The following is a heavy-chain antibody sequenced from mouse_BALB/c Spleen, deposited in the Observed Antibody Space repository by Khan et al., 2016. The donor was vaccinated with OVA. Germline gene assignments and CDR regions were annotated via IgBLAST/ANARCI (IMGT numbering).Heavy chain of an antibody. J-gene: IGHJ3*01. CDR3: ARSTYRYAFAY. D-gene: IGHD2-14*01. CDR1: GDSITSGY. V-gene: IGHV3-8*02. CDR2: MIYTGYT. Sequence: EAQPAVIGPSLVKPSQTLSLTCSVTGDSITSGYWSWSRKSPGNKPQYMGYMIYTGYTDYNPSLKSLLTTTRPTSKNQYSLQLNSVTTEDTATYYCARSTYRYAFAYWGQGTLVTVSA.